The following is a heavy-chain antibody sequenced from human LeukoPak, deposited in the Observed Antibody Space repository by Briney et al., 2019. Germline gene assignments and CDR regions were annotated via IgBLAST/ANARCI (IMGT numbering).Heavy chain of an antibody. CDR3: ARDSSSWSFGAFDI. D-gene: IGHD6-13*01. CDR1: GFTFSSYS. J-gene: IGHJ3*02. V-gene: IGHV3-21*01. CDR2: ISSSSSYI. Sequence: PGGSLRLSCAASGFTFSSYSMNWVRQAPGKGLEWVSSISSSSSYIYYADSVKGRFTTSRDNAKNSLYLQMNSLRAEDTAVYYCARDSSSWSFGAFDIWGQGTMVTVSS.